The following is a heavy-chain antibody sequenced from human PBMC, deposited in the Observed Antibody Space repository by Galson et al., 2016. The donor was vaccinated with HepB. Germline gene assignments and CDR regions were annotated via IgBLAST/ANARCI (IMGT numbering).Heavy chain of an antibody. D-gene: IGHD5-12*01. CDR3: AKDWGVATTTHFDF. Sequence: SLSLSCAASGFIFSSYAMSWVRQAPGKGLEWVSGLSGSDGSTYYADSVKGRFTTSRDNSMNTLYRQMNSLRAEGKAVYYCAKDWGVATTTHFDFWGQG. CDR2: LSGSDGST. CDR1: GFIFSSYA. V-gene: IGHV3-23*01. J-gene: IGHJ4*02.